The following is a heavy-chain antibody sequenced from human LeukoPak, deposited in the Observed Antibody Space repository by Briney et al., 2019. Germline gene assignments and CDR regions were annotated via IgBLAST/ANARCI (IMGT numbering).Heavy chain of an antibody. J-gene: IGHJ4*02. CDR3: ARGLYYYDSSALDY. CDR1: GGSFSGYY. CDR2: INHSGST. D-gene: IGHD3-22*01. Sequence: SETLSLTCAVYGGSFSGYYWSWIRQPPGEGLEWIGEINHSGSTNYNPSLKSRVTISVDTSKNQFSLKLSSVAAADTAVYYCARGLYYYDSSALDYWGQGTLVTVSS. V-gene: IGHV4-34*01.